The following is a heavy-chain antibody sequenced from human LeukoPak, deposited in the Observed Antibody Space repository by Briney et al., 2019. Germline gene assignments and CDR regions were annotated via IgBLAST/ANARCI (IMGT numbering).Heavy chain of an antibody. Sequence: ASVKVSCKVSGYTFTDYYMHWVQQAPGKGLEWMGLVDPEDGETIYAEKFQGRVTITADTSTDTAYMELSSLRPEDTAVYYCATDPVLTGELIRYSDYWGQGTLVTVSS. J-gene: IGHJ4*02. CDR2: VDPEDGET. CDR1: GYTFTDYY. CDR3: ATDPVLTGELIRYSDY. D-gene: IGHD1-26*01. V-gene: IGHV1-69-2*01.